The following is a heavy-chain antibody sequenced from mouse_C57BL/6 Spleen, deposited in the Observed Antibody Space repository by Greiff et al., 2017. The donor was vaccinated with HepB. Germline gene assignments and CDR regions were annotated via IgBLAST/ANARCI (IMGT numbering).Heavy chain of an antibody. Sequence: QVQLQQPGAELVRPGTSVKLSCKASGYTFTSYWMHWVKQRPGQGLEWIGVIDPSDSYTNYNQKFKGKATLTVDTSSSTAYMQLSSLTSEDSAVYYCARENDGSFAYWGQGTLVTVSA. D-gene: IGHD2-3*01. CDR1: GYTFTSYW. V-gene: IGHV1-59*01. CDR2: IDPSDSYT. CDR3: ARENDGSFAY. J-gene: IGHJ3*01.